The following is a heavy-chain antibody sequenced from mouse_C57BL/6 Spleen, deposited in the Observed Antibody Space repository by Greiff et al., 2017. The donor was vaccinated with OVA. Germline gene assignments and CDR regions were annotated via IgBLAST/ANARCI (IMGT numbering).Heavy chain of an antibody. CDR3: ASRYYYGSSYDYFDY. D-gene: IGHD1-1*01. CDR2: IDPSDSYT. Sequence: QVQLKQPGAELVKPGASVKLSCKASGYTFTSYWMQWVKQRPGQGLEWIGEIDPSDSYTNYNQKFKGKATLTVDTSSSTAYMQLSSLTSEDSAVYYCASRYYYGSSYDYFDYWGQGTTLTVSS. J-gene: IGHJ2*01. V-gene: IGHV1-50*01. CDR1: GYTFTSYW.